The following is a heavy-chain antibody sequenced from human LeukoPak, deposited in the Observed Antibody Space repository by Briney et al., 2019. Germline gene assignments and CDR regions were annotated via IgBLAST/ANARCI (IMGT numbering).Heavy chain of an antibody. D-gene: IGHD1-26*01. Sequence: GASVKVSCKASGYTFTGYYIHWVRQAPGQGLEWMGWINPDSGGTNYAQKFQGRVTMTRDTSISTAYMELSRLRSDDTAVYYCARDVIVGATYYYYMDVWGKGTTVTVSS. CDR2: INPDSGGT. CDR3: ARDVIVGATYYYYMDV. CDR1: GYTFTGYY. V-gene: IGHV1-2*02. J-gene: IGHJ6*03.